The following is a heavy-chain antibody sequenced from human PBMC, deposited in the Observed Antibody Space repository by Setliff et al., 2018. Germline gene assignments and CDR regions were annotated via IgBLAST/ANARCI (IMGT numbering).Heavy chain of an antibody. J-gene: IGHJ3*02. CDR3: TRGPDGYTYQGAFDI. V-gene: IGHV4-59*11. Sequence: PSETLSLTCTVSGGSISSHYWSWIRQPPGKGLEWIGYIYYSGSTNYNPSLKSRVTISVDTSKNQFSLKLSSVTAADTAVYYCTRGPDGYTYQGAFDIWGQGTMVTVSS. D-gene: IGHD5-12*01. CDR2: IYYSGST. CDR1: GGSISSHY.